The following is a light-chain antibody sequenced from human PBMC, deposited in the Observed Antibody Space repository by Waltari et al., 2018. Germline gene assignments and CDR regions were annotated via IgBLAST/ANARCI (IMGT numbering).Light chain of an antibody. Sequence: DIQLTQSPSFLSASVGDRVTITCRASQGISSYLAGYQQKPGKAPKLLVYAASTLQSGVPSRFSGSGPGTEFTLTISSLQPEDFATYYCQQLNSYPPTFGQGTKVEIK. J-gene: IGKJ1*01. CDR2: AAS. CDR3: QQLNSYPPT. V-gene: IGKV1-9*01. CDR1: QGISSY.